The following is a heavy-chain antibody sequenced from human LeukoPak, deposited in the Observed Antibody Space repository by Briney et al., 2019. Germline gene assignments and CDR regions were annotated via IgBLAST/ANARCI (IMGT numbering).Heavy chain of an antibody. CDR3: ASGGRITMVRGVY. V-gene: IGHV4-34*01. Sequence: PSETLSLTCAVYGGSFSGYYWSWIRQPPGKGLEWIGEINHSGSTNYNPSLKSRVTISVDTSKNQFSLKPSSVTAADTAVYYCASGGRITMVRGVYWGQGTLATVSS. J-gene: IGHJ4*02. CDR1: GGSFSGYY. CDR2: INHSGST. D-gene: IGHD3-10*01.